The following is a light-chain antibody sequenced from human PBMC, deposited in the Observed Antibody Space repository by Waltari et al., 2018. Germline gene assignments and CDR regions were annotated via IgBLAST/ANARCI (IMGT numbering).Light chain of an antibody. J-gene: IGKJ2*01. CDR2: GAS. V-gene: IGKV3-20*01. CDR3: QQYGSSPVT. Sequence: EIVLTQSPGTLSLSPGERATLSCRASQSVGSSYLAWYQQKPGQAPRLLIYGASSRATGIPDRFSGSGSGTDFTLTISRLEPEDFAVYYCQQYGSSPVTFGQGTKLEIK. CDR1: QSVGSSY.